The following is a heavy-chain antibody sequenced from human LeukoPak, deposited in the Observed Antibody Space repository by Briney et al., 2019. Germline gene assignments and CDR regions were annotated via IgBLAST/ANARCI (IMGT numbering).Heavy chain of an antibody. D-gene: IGHD3-16*01. V-gene: IGHV5-51*01. CDR1: GYSFTSYW. Sequence: AASLMISCKASGYSFTSYWIGWLRQLPGKGLEWMGIIYPGDSDTSYSPSFQGQVTISADKSISTAYLQWSSLKASDTAMYYCARSLGGVVRFDYWGQGTLVTVSS. CDR3: ARSLGGVVRFDY. CDR2: IYPGDSDT. J-gene: IGHJ4*02.